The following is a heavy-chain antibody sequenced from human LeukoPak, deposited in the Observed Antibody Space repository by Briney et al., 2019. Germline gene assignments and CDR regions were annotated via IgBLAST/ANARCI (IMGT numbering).Heavy chain of an antibody. J-gene: IGHJ4*02. CDR2: IWYDGSNK. Sequence: PGGSLRLSCAASGFTFSSYGMHWVRQAPGKGLEWVAVIWYDGSNKYYADSVKGRFTISRDNSKNTLYLQMNSLRAEDTAVYYCAREGYGDYTFDYWGQGTLVTVPS. V-gene: IGHV3-33*01. D-gene: IGHD4-17*01. CDR3: AREGYGDYTFDY. CDR1: GFTFSSYG.